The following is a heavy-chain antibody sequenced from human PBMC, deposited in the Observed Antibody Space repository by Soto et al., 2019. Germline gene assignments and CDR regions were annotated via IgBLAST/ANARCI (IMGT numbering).Heavy chain of an antibody. J-gene: IGHJ5*02. D-gene: IGHD2-15*01. Sequence: QVQLQQWGAGLLKPSETLSLTCAVYGGSFSGYYWSWIRQPPGKGLEWIGEINHSGSTNYNPSLTSRVSISVDTSKNQFSLKLSSVTAADTAVYYCARGRVVVAAHNWFDPWGQGTLVTVSS. CDR1: GGSFSGYY. V-gene: IGHV4-34*01. CDR3: ARGRVVVAAHNWFDP. CDR2: INHSGST.